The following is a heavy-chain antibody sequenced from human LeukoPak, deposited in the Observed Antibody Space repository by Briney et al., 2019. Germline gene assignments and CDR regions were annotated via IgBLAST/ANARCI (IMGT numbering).Heavy chain of an antibody. Sequence: PGGSLRLSCAASEFTFSNYGMSWIRQPPGKGLEWIGYIYNTGDTNHNPSLKSRVTISIDTSKNQFSLNLNSVTAADTAVYYCARHPFSTPFDYWGQGILVTVSS. CDR2: IYNTGDT. V-gene: IGHV4-59*08. D-gene: IGHD2-15*01. CDR3: ARHPFSTPFDY. J-gene: IGHJ4*02. CDR1: EFTFSNYG.